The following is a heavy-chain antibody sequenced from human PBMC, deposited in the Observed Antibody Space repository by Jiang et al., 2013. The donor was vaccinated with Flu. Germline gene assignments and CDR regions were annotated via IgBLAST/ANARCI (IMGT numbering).Heavy chain of an antibody. CDR3: AREVEVAGKNXYYYYGMDV. J-gene: IGHJ6*01. CDR2: IRVDNGNT. Sequence: GAEVKKPGASVKVSCKTSGYTFTSYGISWVRQAPGQGLEWMGWIRVDNGNTNYVQKLQGRVTMTTDTSTSTAYMELRSLRSDDTAVYYCAREVEVAGKNXYYYYGMDVWGPRDHGHRSPQ. CDR1: GYTFTSYG. D-gene: IGHD6-19*01. V-gene: IGHV1-18*01.